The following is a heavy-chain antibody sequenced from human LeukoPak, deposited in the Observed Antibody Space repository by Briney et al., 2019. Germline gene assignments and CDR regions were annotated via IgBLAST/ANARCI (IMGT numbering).Heavy chain of an antibody. V-gene: IGHV1-18*01. CDR2: ISAYNGNT. D-gene: IGHD2-2*01. CDR1: GYTFTSYG. J-gene: IGHJ6*03. CDR3: ARAVVVPTRVSYYYYYYVDV. Sequence: ASVKVSCKASGYTFTSYGISWVRQAPGQGLEWMGWISAYNGNTNYAQKLQGRVTMTTDTSTSTAYMELRSLRSDDTAVYYCARAVVVPTRVSYYYYYYVDVWGKGTTVTISS.